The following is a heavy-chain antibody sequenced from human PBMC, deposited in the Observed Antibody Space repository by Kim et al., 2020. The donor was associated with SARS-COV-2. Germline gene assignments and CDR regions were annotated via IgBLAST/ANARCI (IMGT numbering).Heavy chain of an antibody. CDR3: AKSSGSSGYYPHY. Sequence: GGSLRLSCAASGFTFSSYGMHWVRQAPGKGLEWVAVISYDGSNKYYADSVKGRFTISRDNSKNTLYLQMNSLRAEDTAVYYCAKSSGSSGYYPHYWGQGTLVTVSS. V-gene: IGHV3-30*18. CDR2: ISYDGSNK. CDR1: GFTFSSYG. J-gene: IGHJ4*02. D-gene: IGHD3-22*01.